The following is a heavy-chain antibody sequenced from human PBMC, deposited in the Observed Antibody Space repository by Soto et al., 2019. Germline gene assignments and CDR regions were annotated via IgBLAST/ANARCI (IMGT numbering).Heavy chain of an antibody. CDR2: IWYDGSNK. J-gene: IGHJ4*02. Sequence: PGGSLRLSCAASGFTFSSYGMHWVRQAPGKGLEWVAVIWYDGSNKYYADSVKGRFTISRDNSKNTLYLQMNSLRAEDTAVYYCARDSRMGGSYMGYWGQGTLVTVSS. CDR1: GFTFSSYG. CDR3: ARDSRMGGSYMGY. V-gene: IGHV3-33*01. D-gene: IGHD1-26*01.